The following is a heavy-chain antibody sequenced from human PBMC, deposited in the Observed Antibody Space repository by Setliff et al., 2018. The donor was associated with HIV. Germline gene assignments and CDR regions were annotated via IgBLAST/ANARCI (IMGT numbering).Heavy chain of an antibody. D-gene: IGHD5-18*01. CDR1: GGSISSSSYY. Sequence: SETLSLTCSVSGGSISSSSYYWGWIRQPPGKGLEWIGSIYYSGSTYYNPSLKSRVTISVDTSKNQFSLKLSSVTAADTAVYYCARDESQVEVHRGYSYGSFDYWGQGTLVTVSS. J-gene: IGHJ4*02. CDR3: ARDESQVEVHRGYSYGSFDY. V-gene: IGHV4-39*07. CDR2: IYYSGST.